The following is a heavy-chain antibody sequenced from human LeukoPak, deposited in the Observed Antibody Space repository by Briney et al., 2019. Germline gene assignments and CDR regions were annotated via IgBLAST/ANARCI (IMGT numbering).Heavy chain of an antibody. CDR1: RFIFSGYG. V-gene: IGHV3-33*05. J-gene: IGHJ4*02. CDR2: MSYDGSNK. D-gene: IGHD2-15*01. CDR3: TTLGLVMLAAADY. Sequence: GGSLRLSCAASRFIFSGYGMHWVRQAPGKGLEWVALMSYDGSNKYYADSVKGRFTISRDNSKNTLYLQMNSLRTEDTAVYYCTTLGLVMLAAADYWGQGTLVTVSS.